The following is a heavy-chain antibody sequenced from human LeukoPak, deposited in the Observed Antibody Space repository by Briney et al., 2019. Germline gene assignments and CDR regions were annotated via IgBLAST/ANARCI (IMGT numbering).Heavy chain of an antibody. Sequence: PSETLSLTCTVSGGSISSYFWTWIRQPPGKGLEWIGNIYYGGSTRYNPSVKSRVSISVDTSKNQFSLKLTSVTAADTAVYYCARFCSGGSCPDVWGQGTTVSVSS. CDR1: GGSISSYF. D-gene: IGHD2-15*01. J-gene: IGHJ6*02. V-gene: IGHV4-59*01. CDR2: IYYGGST. CDR3: ARFCSGGSCPDV.